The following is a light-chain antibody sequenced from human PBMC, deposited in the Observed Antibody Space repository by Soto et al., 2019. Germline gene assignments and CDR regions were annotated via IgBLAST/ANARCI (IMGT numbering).Light chain of an antibody. Sequence: QSALTQPASMSGSPGQSITISCTGTSSDVGGYNYVSWYRQHPGKAPKLMIYDVNNRPSVVSNRFSGSKSGNTASLTISGLQAEDEADYYCSSHSSSSTLVVFGGGTKVTVL. J-gene: IGLJ2*01. CDR2: DVN. CDR3: SSHSSSSTLVV. CDR1: SSDVGGYNY. V-gene: IGLV2-14*03.